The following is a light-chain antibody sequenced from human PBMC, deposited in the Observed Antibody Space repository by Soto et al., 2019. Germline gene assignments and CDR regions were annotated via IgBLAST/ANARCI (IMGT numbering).Light chain of an antibody. CDR2: GAS. V-gene: IGKV3-15*01. Sequence: EIVMTQSPATLSVSPGERATLSCRASQSVSSNLAWYQQKPGQAPRLLIYGASTRATGIPARFSGSGSGTEFTLTISSLQPEDSAAYYCLQDYNYPFTFGQGTKVDI. CDR1: QSVSSN. J-gene: IGKJ2*01. CDR3: LQDYNYPFT.